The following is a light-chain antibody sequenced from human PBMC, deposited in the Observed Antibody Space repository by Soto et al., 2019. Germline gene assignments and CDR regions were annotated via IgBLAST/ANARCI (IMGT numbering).Light chain of an antibody. CDR3: QQYGSSLWT. J-gene: IGKJ1*01. CDR2: GAS. V-gene: IGKV3-20*01. Sequence: EMVLTQSPGTLSLSPGERATLSCRASQSVSSSYLAWYQQKPGQAPRLLIYGASSRATGIPDRFSGSGSGTDFTLTISRLEPEDFAVYYCQQYGSSLWTLGQGTKVDIK. CDR1: QSVSSSY.